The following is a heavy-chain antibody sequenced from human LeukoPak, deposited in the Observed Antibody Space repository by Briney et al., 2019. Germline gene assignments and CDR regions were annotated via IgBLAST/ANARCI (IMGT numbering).Heavy chain of an antibody. CDR3: ARGLVGLTPHAGVFQI. J-gene: IGHJ3*02. Sequence: SETLSLTCIVSGGSFSSSYWSWIRQPPGKGLEWISYIYSNGNTNSNPSLKSRVTIAVDTSQSQFSLKLSSVTAADTAVYYCARGLVGLTPHAGVFQIWGQGTKVTVSS. CDR2: IYSNGNT. V-gene: IGHV4-59*01. D-gene: IGHD1-26*01. CDR1: GGSFSSSY.